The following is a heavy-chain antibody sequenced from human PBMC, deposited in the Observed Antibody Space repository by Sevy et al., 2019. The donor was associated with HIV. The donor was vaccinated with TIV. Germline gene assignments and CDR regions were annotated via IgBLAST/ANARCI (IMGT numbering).Heavy chain of an antibody. Sequence: SETLSLTCTVSGDSINNGKHWWSWVRQPAGKGLEWIGRIYRSGRSIMYNPSLERRVTISVDTSKNKFSLKVTSVIAADTAIYYCARDGIRRDYWHGLDVWGQGTTVTVSS. D-gene: IGHD2-8*02. J-gene: IGHJ6*02. CDR1: GDSINNGKHW. CDR3: ARDGIRRDYWHGLDV. V-gene: IGHV4-61*02. CDR2: IYRSGRS.